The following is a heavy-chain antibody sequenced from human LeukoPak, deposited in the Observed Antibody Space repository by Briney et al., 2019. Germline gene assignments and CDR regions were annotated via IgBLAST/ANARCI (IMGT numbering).Heavy chain of an antibody. CDR3: ARCIHWFGP. J-gene: IGHJ5*02. Sequence: SETLSLTCAVYGGSFSGYYWSWIRQPPGKGLEWIGEINHSGSTNYNPSLKSRVPISLDPSKNQFPLKLSSVTVADTAVYYCARCIHWFGPWGQGTLVTVSS. CDR2: INHSGST. D-gene: IGHD2-21*01. V-gene: IGHV4-34*01. CDR1: GGSFSGYY.